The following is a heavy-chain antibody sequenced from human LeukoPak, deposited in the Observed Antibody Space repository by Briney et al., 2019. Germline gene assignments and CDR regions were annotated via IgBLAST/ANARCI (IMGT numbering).Heavy chain of an antibody. J-gene: IGHJ4*02. D-gene: IGHD2-15*01. CDR2: IRYDGSNK. CDR3: ANAVRLCSGLKLGYCSGGSCCNFDY. V-gene: IGHV3-30*02. CDR1: GFTFSSYG. Sequence: PGGSLRLSCAASGFTFSSYGMHWVRQATGKGLEWVAFIRYDGSNKYYADSVKGRFTISRDNSKNTLYLQMNSLRAEDTAVYYCANAVRLCSGLKLGYCSGGSCCNFDYWGQGTLVTVSS.